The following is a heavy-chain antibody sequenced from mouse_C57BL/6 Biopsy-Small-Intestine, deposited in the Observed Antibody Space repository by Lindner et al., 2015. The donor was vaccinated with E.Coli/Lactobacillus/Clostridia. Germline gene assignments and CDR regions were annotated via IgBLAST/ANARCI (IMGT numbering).Heavy chain of an antibody. CDR2: IDPSGGST. Sequence: SVKVSCKASGYAFTSYYMHWVRQAPGQGLEWMGIIDPSGGSTSYAQKFQGRVAMTRDTSTSTVYMELSSLRSEDTAVYYCARSSSDYYGMDVWGQGTTVTVSS. V-gene: IGHV1-64*01. D-gene: IGHD1-1*01. CDR1: GYAFTSYY. CDR3: ARSSSDYYGMDV. J-gene: IGHJ1*01.